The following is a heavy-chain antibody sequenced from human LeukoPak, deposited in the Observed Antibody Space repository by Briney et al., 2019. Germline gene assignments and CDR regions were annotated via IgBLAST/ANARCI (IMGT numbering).Heavy chain of an antibody. CDR2: INHSGST. Sequence: GSLRLSCAVSGFTFSSYAMNWVRQPPGKGLEWTGEINHSGSTNYNPSLKSRVTISIDTSKNQFSLKMTSVTAADTATYYCARGSFTDILTYYFDYWGRGTLVTVSS. CDR3: ARGSFTDILTYYFDY. V-gene: IGHV4-34*01. D-gene: IGHD3-9*01. J-gene: IGHJ4*02. CDR1: GFTFSSYA.